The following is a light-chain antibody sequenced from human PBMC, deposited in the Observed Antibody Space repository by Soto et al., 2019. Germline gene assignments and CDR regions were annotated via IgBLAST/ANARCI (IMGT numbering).Light chain of an antibody. V-gene: IGKV1-27*01. CDR3: QEYDVVPLI. J-gene: IGKJ4*01. Sequence: DIQMTQSPSSLSASVGDRVTITCRASQDIRNYLAWYQQKPGKIPELLIYAASTFHSGVPSRFSGSGYGTYFTLTITTLQPEDVATYYCQEYDVVPLIFGGGTKVEIK. CDR1: QDIRNY. CDR2: AAS.